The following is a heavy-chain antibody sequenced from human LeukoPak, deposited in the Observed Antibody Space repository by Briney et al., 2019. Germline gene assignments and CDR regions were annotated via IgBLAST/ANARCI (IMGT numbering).Heavy chain of an antibody. CDR1: GFTFSGYA. V-gene: IGHV3-30*04. CDR2: ISYDGSNK. Sequence: QPGGSLRFSCAASGFTFSGYAMHWVRQAPGKGLEWVAVISYDGSNKYYADSVKGRFTISRDNSKNTLYLQMNSLRAEDTAVYYCASGVNYYGSTSDVWGKGTTVTVSS. CDR3: ASGVNYYGSTSDV. J-gene: IGHJ6*03. D-gene: IGHD3-10*01.